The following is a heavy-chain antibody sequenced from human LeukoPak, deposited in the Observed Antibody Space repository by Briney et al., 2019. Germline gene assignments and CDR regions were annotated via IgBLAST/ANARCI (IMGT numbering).Heavy chain of an antibody. D-gene: IGHD5-24*01. CDR2: INPNSGGT. CDR1: GYTFTGYY. J-gene: IGHJ6*03. V-gene: IGHV1-2*02. CDR3: ARGQVEMATKFYYYYMDV. Sequence: ASVKVSCKASGYTFTGYYMHWVRQAPGQGLEWMGWINPNSGGTNYAQKFQGRVTVTRDTSISTAYMELSRLRSDDTAVYYCARGQVEMATKFYYYYMDVWGKGTTVTVSS.